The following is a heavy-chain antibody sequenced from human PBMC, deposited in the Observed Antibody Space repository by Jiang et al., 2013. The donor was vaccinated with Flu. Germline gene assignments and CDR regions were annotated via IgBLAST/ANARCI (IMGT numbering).Heavy chain of an antibody. CDR2: TYYRSKWYN. J-gene: IGHJ5*02. V-gene: IGHV6-1*01. D-gene: IGHD3-10*01. CDR1: GDSVSSNSAA. CDR3: ARERERITMVRGVINWFDP. Sequence: QTLSLTCAISGDSVSSNSAAWNWIRQSPSRGLEWLGRTYYRSKWYNDYAVSVKSRITINPDTSKNQFSLQLNSVTPEDTAVYYCARERERITMVRGVINWFDPWGQGTLVTVSS.